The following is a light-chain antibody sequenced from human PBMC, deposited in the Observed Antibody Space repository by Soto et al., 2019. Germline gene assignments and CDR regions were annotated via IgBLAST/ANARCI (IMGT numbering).Light chain of an antibody. J-gene: IGKJ5*01. Sequence: IVLTQSPGPLSLSPGEKVTLACRASKNVYRYVAWYTTKHGQATRILISDASNRDTGIPARVSGSGYGTAFTLTISRLQPEDFAVYYCKQYDSSPITLGQGTRLEI. CDR2: DAS. V-gene: IGKV3-20*01. CDR1: KNVYRY. CDR3: KQYDSSPIT.